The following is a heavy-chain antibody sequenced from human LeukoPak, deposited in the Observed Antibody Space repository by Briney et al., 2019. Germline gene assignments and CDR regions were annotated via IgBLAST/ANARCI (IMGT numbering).Heavy chain of an antibody. CDR1: GYSISSGYY. V-gene: IGHV4-38-2*02. CDR2: IYHSGST. D-gene: IGHD3/OR15-3a*01. CDR3: AILGTFDY. Sequence: PSETLSLTCTVSGYSISSGYYWGWIRQPPGKGLEWIGSIYHSGSTNYNPSLKSRVTISVDTSKNQFSLKLSSVTAADTAVYYCAILGTFDYWGQGTLVTVSS. J-gene: IGHJ4*02.